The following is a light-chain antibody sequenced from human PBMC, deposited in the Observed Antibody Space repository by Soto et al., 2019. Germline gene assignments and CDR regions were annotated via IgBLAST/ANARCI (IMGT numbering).Light chain of an antibody. V-gene: IGKV4-1*01. J-gene: IGKJ3*01. CDR2: WSS. Sequence: DIVMTQSPDSLALSLGERATINCRSSQSVFHSSNGNSYLAWYQQKPGQPPRLLIYWSSTRESGVPDRFSGGGSGTDFTLTVSSLQAEDAAVYYCQQYQSIPFTFGPGTKVHI. CDR3: QQYQSIPFT. CDR1: QSVFHSSNGNSY.